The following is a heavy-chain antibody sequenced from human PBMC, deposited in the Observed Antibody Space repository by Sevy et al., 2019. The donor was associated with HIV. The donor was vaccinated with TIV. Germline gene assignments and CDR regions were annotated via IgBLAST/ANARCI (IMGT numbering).Heavy chain of an antibody. Sequence: GGSLRLSCAASGFTFSSYAIHWVRQAPGKGLEWVAYTSYDGSNKYYADSVKGRFTISRDNSKKTLYLQMNSLRAEDTAVYYCARDQHDYAGNLRTGWFDPWGQGTLVTVSS. CDR1: GFTFSSYA. V-gene: IGHV3-30-3*01. J-gene: IGHJ5*02. D-gene: IGHD4-17*01. CDR2: TSYDGSNK. CDR3: ARDQHDYAGNLRTGWFDP.